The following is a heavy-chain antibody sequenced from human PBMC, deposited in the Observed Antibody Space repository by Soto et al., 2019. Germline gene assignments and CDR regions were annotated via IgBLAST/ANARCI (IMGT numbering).Heavy chain of an antibody. J-gene: IGHJ5*02. CDR1: GYTFTSYG. V-gene: IGHV1-3*05. Sequence: QVQLVQSGAEEKKPGASVKVSCKASGYTFTSYGIQWVRQAPGQRLEWMGWINAGNGNTKYSQKFQGRVTITRDTSASTAYMELSSLRAEDTAVYYCARADGPGFGGPWGQGTLVTVSS. D-gene: IGHD2-15*01. CDR3: ARADGPGFGGP. CDR2: INAGNGNT.